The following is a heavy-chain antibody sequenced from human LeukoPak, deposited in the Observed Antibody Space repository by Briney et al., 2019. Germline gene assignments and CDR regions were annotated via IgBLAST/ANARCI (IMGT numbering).Heavy chain of an antibody. CDR3: SCGTAARYYFDY. J-gene: IGHJ4*02. Sequence: APVKVSRKASGYTFTGYYMHWVRQAPGQGLEWMGWINPNSGGTNYAQKFQGRVTMTRDTSISTAYMELSRLRSDDTAVYYCSCGTAARYYFDYWGQGTLVTVSS. D-gene: IGHD2-15*01. CDR2: INPNSGGT. V-gene: IGHV1-2*02. CDR1: GYTFTGYY.